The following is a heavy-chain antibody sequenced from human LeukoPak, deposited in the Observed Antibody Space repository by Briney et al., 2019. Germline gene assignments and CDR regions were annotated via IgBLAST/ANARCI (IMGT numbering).Heavy chain of an antibody. CDR3: ATQTSELELQALDY. Sequence: ASVKVSCKVSGYTFTDYYMHWVQQAPGKGLEWMGLVDPEDGETIYAEKFQGRVTITADTSTDTAYMELSSLRSEDTAVYYCATQTSELELQALDYWGQGTLVTVSS. D-gene: IGHD1-7*01. J-gene: IGHJ4*02. CDR2: VDPEDGET. CDR1: GYTFTDYY. V-gene: IGHV1-69-2*01.